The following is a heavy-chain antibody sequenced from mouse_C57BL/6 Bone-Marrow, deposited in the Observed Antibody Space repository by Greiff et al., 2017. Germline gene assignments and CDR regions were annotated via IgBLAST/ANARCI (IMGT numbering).Heavy chain of an antibody. CDR3: TAGYSNDPYWYFDV. D-gene: IGHD2-12*01. CDR2: IDPEDGDT. V-gene: IGHV14-1*01. Sequence: VQLQQSGAELVRPGASVKLSCTASGFNIKDYYMHWVKQRPEQGLEWIGRIDPEDGDTEYAPKFQGKATMTADTSSNTAYLQRSSLTSEDTAVYCCTAGYSNDPYWYFDVWGTGTTVTVSS. J-gene: IGHJ1*03. CDR1: GFNIKDYY.